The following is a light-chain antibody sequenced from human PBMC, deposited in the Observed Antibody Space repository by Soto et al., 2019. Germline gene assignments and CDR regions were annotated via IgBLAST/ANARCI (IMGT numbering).Light chain of an antibody. CDR1: SSDVGGYNY. V-gene: IGLV2-14*01. CDR2: DVN. CDR3: SSYTGSSTYVV. J-gene: IGLJ2*01. Sequence: QSVLTQPASVSGSPGQSITISCTGTSSDVGGYNYVSWYQQHPGKAPKLMIYDVNNRPSGVSNRFSGSKSGNTASLTISGLQAEDEADYYCSSYTGSSTYVVFGRGTKVTVL.